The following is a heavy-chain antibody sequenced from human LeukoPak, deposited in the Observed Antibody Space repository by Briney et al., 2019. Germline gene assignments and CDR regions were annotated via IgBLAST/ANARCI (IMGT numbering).Heavy chain of an antibody. CDR1: GGTFSSYV. J-gene: IGHJ2*01. V-gene: IGHV1-69*04. CDR2: IIPILGII. D-gene: IGHD6-6*01. Sequence: ASVKVSCKASGGTFSSYVISWVRQAPGQGLEWMGRIIPILGIINYAQKFQGRVTITADKSTSTAYMELSSLRSEDTAVYYCAGPLKSIAARYFDLWGRGTLVTVSS. CDR3: AGPLKSIAARYFDL.